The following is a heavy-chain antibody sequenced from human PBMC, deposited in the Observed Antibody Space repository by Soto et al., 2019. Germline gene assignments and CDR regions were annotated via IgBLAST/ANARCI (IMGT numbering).Heavy chain of an antibody. CDR3: ARDPWSSSWTNYYYYGMDV. Sequence: ASVKVSCKASGYTFTSYGISWVRQAPGQGLEWMGWISAYNGNTNYAQKLQGRVTMTTDTSTSTAYMELRSLRSDDTAVYYCARDPWSSSWTNYYYYGMDVWDQGTTVTVSS. D-gene: IGHD6-13*01. CDR1: GYTFTSYG. J-gene: IGHJ6*02. CDR2: ISAYNGNT. V-gene: IGHV1-18*01.